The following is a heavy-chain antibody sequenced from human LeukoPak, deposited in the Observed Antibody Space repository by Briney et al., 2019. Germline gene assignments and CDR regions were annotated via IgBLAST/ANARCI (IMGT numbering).Heavy chain of an antibody. Sequence: SSETLSLTCTVSGYSISSGYYWGWIRQPPGKGLEWIGSIYHSGSTYYNPSLKSRVTISVDTSKNQFSLKLSSVTAADTAVYYCARVGGGSYSGSYHDAFDIWGQGTMVTVSS. CDR3: ARVGGGSYSGSYHDAFDI. D-gene: IGHD1-26*01. J-gene: IGHJ3*02. CDR1: GYSISSGYY. V-gene: IGHV4-38-2*02. CDR2: IYHSGST.